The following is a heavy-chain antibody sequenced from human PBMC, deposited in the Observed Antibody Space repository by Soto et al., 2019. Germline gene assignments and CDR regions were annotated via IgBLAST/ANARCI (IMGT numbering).Heavy chain of an antibody. D-gene: IGHD2-15*01. CDR3: ARVAQNIHYYYYYYMDV. CDR2: IYYSGST. J-gene: IGHJ6*03. CDR1: GGSISSYY. V-gene: IGHV4-59*01. Sequence: SETLSLTCTVSGGSISSYYWSWIRQPPGKGLEWIGYIYYSGSTNYNPSLKSRVTISVDTSKNQFSLKLSSVTAADTAVYYCARVAQNIHYYYYYYMDVWGKGTTVTVSS.